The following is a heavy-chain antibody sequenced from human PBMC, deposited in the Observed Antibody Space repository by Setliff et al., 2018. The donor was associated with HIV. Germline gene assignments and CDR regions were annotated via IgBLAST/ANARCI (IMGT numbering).Heavy chain of an antibody. CDR3: ARWCAAAGCYPAIYHFDS. CDR2: IDTDNGYR. D-gene: IGHD2-2*01. Sequence: ASVKVSCKAPGYTFSEYAIHWVRQASGQRLEWMGRIDTDNGYRRYSPKLQGRVAITKDTSANTAYIELRGLRSEDTAVYYCARWCAAAGCYPAIYHFDSWGQGTLVTVSS. CDR1: GYTFSEYA. V-gene: IGHV1-3*04. J-gene: IGHJ4*02.